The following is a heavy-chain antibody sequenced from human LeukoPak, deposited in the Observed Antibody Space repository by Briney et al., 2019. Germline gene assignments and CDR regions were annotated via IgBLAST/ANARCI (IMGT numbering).Heavy chain of an antibody. CDR3: ARQRGIVVVPAAGVDWFDP. CDR1: GYSFTSYW. V-gene: IGHV5-51*01. Sequence: GESLKISCKGSGYSFTSYWIGWVRQMPGKGLEWMGIIYPGDSDTRYSPSCRGQVTISADKSISTAYLQWSSLKASDTAMYYCARQRGIVVVPAAGVDWFDPWGQGTLVTVSS. CDR2: IYPGDSDT. J-gene: IGHJ5*02. D-gene: IGHD2-2*01.